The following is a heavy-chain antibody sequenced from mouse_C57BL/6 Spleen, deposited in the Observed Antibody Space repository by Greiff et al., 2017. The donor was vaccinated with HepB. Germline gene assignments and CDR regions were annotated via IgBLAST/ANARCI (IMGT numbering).Heavy chain of an antibody. J-gene: IGHJ3*01. V-gene: IGHV1-42*01. D-gene: IGHD2-4*01. CDR1: GYSFTGYY. Sequence: EVQLQQSGPELVKPGASVKISCKASGYSFTGYYMNWVKQSPEKSLEWIGEINPSTGGTTYNQKFKAKATLTVDKSSSTAYMQLKSLTSEDSAVYYCARGDYAGFAYRGQGTLVTVSA. CDR3: ARGDYAGFAY. CDR2: INPSTGGT.